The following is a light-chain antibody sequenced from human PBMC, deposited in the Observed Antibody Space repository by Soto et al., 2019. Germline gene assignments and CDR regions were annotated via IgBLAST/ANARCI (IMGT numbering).Light chain of an antibody. CDR2: AAS. CDR1: QAIRPD. J-gene: IGKJ1*01. V-gene: IGKV1-6*01. Sequence: AIQVTQSPSSLSASVGERVTITCRASQAIRPDSGWYHQNPGKAPKLLIFAASNLDSGVPSRFCGSGSGTDFTLTINILQADDFATYYCLQEYYHPRTFGQGTKVEL. CDR3: LQEYYHPRT.